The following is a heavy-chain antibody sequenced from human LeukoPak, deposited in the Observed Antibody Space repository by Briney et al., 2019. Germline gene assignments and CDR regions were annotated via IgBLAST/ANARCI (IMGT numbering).Heavy chain of an antibody. CDR1: GYTFSSYG. Sequence: AASVKVSCKASGYTFSSYGISWLRQAPGQGGEWVGWVSAHSGNTKYAERVQGRASMTADTSTSTAYMELRSLRSDDTALYYCARVSCGYNCHYAMDVWGQGTTVTVSS. CDR3: ARVSCGYNCHYAMDV. J-gene: IGHJ6*02. V-gene: IGHV1-18*01. D-gene: IGHD5-18*01. CDR2: VSAHSGNT.